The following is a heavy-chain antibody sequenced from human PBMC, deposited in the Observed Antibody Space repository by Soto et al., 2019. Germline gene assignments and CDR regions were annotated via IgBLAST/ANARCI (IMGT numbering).Heavy chain of an antibody. J-gene: IGHJ6*02. CDR3: ARSPNYYYYGFDV. Sequence: TLSLTCTVSGGSGSSGDYFWSWLRQSPGKRLEWIAYIYYSGSTNYNPSLKSRATISVDTSKSQVSLTLTSMTAADAALYYCARSPNYYYYGFDVWGQGTAVTVSS. V-gene: IGHV4-61*08. CDR2: IYYSGST. CDR1: GGSGSSGDYF. D-gene: IGHD3-10*01.